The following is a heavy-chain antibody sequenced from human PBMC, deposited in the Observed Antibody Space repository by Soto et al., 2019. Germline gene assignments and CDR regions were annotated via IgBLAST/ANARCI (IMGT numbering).Heavy chain of an antibody. CDR1: GFSVSSNY. J-gene: IGHJ4*02. D-gene: IGHD3-22*01. V-gene: IGHV3-66*01. Sequence: GGSLRLSCAVSGFSVSSNYMSWVRQAPEKGLEWVSIIYSGGSTYYANSVRGRFTISRDNSKNTLYLQMNSLRVEDTAVYYCEGSLGYFVRAYWGQGIPVTVS. CDR2: IYSGGST. CDR3: EGSLGYFVRAY.